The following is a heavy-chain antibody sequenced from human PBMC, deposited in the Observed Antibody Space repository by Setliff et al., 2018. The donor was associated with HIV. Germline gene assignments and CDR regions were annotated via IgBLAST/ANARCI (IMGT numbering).Heavy chain of an antibody. CDR1: GFPFRDAW. CDR3: AADLPSRGGGEFDY. Sequence: GGSLRLSCAASGFPFRDAWMSWVRQAPGKGLEWIGLIKNTGATQFAAPGKDRFTISRDVSKTTVYLQMSSLKTEDTALYFCAADLPSRGGGEFDYWGQGTQVTVSS. D-gene: IGHD3-10*01. V-gene: IGHV3-15*01. CDR2: IKNTGAT. J-gene: IGHJ4*02.